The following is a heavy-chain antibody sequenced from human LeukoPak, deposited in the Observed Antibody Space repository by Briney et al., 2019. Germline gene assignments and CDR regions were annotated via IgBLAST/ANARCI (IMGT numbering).Heavy chain of an antibody. V-gene: IGHV3-23*01. CDR3: TKDQDFRLGSMDH. CDR1: GFTFSSYA. J-gene: IGHJ4*02. D-gene: IGHD7-27*01. CDR2: ITDIGDRA. Sequence: GGSLRLSCAASGFTFSSYAMSWVRQAPGKGLEWVSTITDIGDRAFYIDSVRGRFTISRDDSKNTLYLQMNSLRAEDTAVYYCTKDQDFRLGSMDHWGQGTLVTVSS.